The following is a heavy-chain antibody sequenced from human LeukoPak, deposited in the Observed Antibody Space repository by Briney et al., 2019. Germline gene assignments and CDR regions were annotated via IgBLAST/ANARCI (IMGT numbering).Heavy chain of an antibody. CDR1: GFTFSNAW. D-gene: IGHD3-22*01. J-gene: IGHJ4*02. V-gene: IGHV3-15*01. CDR2: IKSKTDGGTT. Sequence: GGSLRLSCAASGFTFSNAWMSWVRQAPGKGLEWVGRIKSKTDGGTTDYAAPVKGRFTISRDGSKNTLYLQMNSLKTEDTAVYYCTTRYYYDSSGYYYYFDYWGQGTLVTVSS. CDR3: TTRYYYDSSGYYYYFDY.